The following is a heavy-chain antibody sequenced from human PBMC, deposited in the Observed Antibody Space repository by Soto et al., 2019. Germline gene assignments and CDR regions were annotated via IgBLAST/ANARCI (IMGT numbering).Heavy chain of an antibody. Sequence: SETLSLTCTVSGGSISSYYWSWIRQPPGKGLEWIGYIYYSGSTNYNPSLKSRVTISVDTSKNQFSLKLSSVTAADTAVYYCARARVGIFGVVSYYYYGMDVWGQGTMVTVSS. CDR1: GGSISSYY. V-gene: IGHV4-59*01. J-gene: IGHJ6*02. D-gene: IGHD3-3*01. CDR2: IYYSGST. CDR3: ARARVGIFGVVSYYYYGMDV.